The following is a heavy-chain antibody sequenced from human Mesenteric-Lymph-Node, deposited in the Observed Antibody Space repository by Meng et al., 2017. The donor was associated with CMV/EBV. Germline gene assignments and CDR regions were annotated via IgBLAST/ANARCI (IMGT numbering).Heavy chain of an antibody. J-gene: IGHJ4*02. Sequence: FSGFYWTCVRQSRGRGLEYIGKINHSGNSNYNPSLKSRVTISVDTSKNLFSLKMSSVTAADTAVYYCARGNVASQIVMVSAPYYFDYWGQGTLVTVSS. D-gene: IGHD2-8*01. V-gene: IGHV4-34*01. CDR3: ARGNVASQIVMVSAPYYFDY. CDR1: FSGFY. CDR2: INHSGNS.